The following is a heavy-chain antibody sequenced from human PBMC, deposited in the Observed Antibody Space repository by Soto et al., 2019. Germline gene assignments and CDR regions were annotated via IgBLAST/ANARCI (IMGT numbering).Heavy chain of an antibody. J-gene: IGHJ4*02. V-gene: IGHV3-74*01. D-gene: IGHD6-19*01. CDR3: ARGYISGPDY. Sequence: EVQLVESGGGLVQPGGSLRLSCAASGFTFSDHWMHWVRQVPGKGVVWVARINSDGRATTYADSVKGRFTISRANARNTQFLQMDSLRAEDTALYYCARGYISGPDYWGQGTLVTVSS. CDR1: GFTFSDHW. CDR2: INSDGRAT.